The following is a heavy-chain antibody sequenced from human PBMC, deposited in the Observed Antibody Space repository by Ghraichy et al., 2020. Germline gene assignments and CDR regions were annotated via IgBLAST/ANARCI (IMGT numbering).Heavy chain of an antibody. V-gene: IGHV3-48*02. Sequence: GGSLRLTCAASGFTLSNYGMNWVRLAPGKGLEWVSDIICTGRVTYYADSVRGRFTISRDNARNTPCLQMNGLRDEDTATYFCARDVYDSRGYYSLDLWGQGTLVTVS. CDR2: IICTGRVT. D-gene: IGHD3-22*01. CDR1: GFTLSNYG. J-gene: IGHJ5*02. CDR3: ARDVYDSRGYYSLDL.